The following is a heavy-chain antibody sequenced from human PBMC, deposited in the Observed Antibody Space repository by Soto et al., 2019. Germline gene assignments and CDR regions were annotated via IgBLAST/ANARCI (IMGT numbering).Heavy chain of an antibody. CDR2: ILYSGSI. Sequence: QLQLQESGPGLVKPSETLSLTCTVSGGSITRNNHYWGWIRQSPGKGLEWIGSILYSGSINYNPSLKSRVTISVETSKNQFSLKMSSATAADTAVYYCARLGSSGWYQGSYFDYWGQGTLVTVSS. J-gene: IGHJ4*02. V-gene: IGHV4-39*01. CDR1: GGSITRNNHY. D-gene: IGHD6-19*01. CDR3: ARLGSSGWYQGSYFDY.